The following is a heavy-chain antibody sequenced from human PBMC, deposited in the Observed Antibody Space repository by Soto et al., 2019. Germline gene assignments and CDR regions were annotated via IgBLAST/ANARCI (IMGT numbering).Heavy chain of an antibody. CDR1: GYTFTSYG. Sequence: ASVKVSCKASGYTFTSYGISWVRQAPGQGLEWMGWISAYNGNTNYAQKLQGRVTMTTDTSTSTAYMELRSLRSEDTAVYYCARRYYDSSGYYGWLDPWGQGTLVTVSS. CDR3: ARRYYDSSGYYGWLDP. D-gene: IGHD3-22*01. V-gene: IGHV1-18*01. J-gene: IGHJ5*02. CDR2: ISAYNGNT.